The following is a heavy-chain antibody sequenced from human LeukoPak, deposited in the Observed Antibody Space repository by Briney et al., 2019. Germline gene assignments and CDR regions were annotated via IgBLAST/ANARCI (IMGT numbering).Heavy chain of an antibody. CDR2: IYYTGST. V-gene: IGHV4-59*08. Sequence: PSETLSLTCTVSGGSISSYYWSWVRQPPGKGLEWIGYIYYTGSTNYNPSLKSRVTMSVDTSKDQFSLQLSSVTAADTAVYYCARLPGFRDAFDIWGQGTMVTVYS. CDR3: ARLPGFRDAFDI. CDR1: GGSISSYY. J-gene: IGHJ3*02.